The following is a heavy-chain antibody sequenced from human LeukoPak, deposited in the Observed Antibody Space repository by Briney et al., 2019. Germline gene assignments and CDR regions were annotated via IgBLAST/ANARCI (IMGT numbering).Heavy chain of an antibody. Sequence: SETLSLTCAVYGGSFGGCYWSWIRQPPGKGLEWIGEIYHSASGNYNPSLKSRVTMSLDTSKSQFSLKLSSVTAADTAVYYCARYVGRNAPAAEGVWYCGLDVWGKGTTVTVSS. CDR3: ARYVGRNAPAAEGVWYCGLDV. V-gene: IGHV4-34*01. CDR1: GGSFGGCY. J-gene: IGHJ6*04. CDR2: IYHSASG. D-gene: IGHD2-2*01.